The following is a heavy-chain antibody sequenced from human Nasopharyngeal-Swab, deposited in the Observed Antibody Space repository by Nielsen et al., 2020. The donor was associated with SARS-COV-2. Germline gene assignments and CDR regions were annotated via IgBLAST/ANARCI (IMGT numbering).Heavy chain of an antibody. J-gene: IGHJ6*03. CDR2: IYHSGST. Sequence: SETLSLTCAVSGYSISSGYYWGWIRQPPGKGLEWIGSIYHSGSTYYNPSLKSRVTISVDTSKNQFSLKLSSVTAADTAVYYCARQSVRSIVVVVAVKGYYYMDVWGKGTTVTVSS. V-gene: IGHV4-38-2*01. CDR1: GYSISSGYY. D-gene: IGHD2-15*01. CDR3: ARQSVRSIVVVVAVKGYYYMDV.